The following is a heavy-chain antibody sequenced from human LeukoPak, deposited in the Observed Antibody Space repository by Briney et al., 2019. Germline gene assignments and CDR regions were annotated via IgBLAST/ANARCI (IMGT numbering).Heavy chain of an antibody. CDR3: ARSQLEGIYYYYYYMDV. CDR1: GFTFSSYS. V-gene: IGHV3-48*04. J-gene: IGHJ6*03. CDR2: ISSSGSTI. Sequence: PGGSLRLSCAASGFTFSSYSMNWVRQAPGKGLEWVSYISSSGSTIYYADSVKGRFTISRDNAKNSLYLQMNSLRAEDTAVYYCARSQLEGIYYYYYYMDVWGKGTTVTISS. D-gene: IGHD1-1*01.